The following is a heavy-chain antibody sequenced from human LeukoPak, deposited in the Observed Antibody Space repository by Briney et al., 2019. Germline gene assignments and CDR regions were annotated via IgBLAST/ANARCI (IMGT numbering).Heavy chain of an antibody. CDR1: GDSISSGDYY. V-gene: IGHV4-61*02. Sequence: SETLSLTCTVSGDSISSGDYYWSWIRQPAGKGLEWIGRISSSGSTNYNPSLKSRVTISVDTSKNQFSLKLSSVAAADTAVYYCARVGYSSSWYGGYYYYYMDVWGKGTTVTISS. CDR3: ARVGYSSSWYGGYYYYYMDV. CDR2: ISSSGST. J-gene: IGHJ6*03. D-gene: IGHD6-13*01.